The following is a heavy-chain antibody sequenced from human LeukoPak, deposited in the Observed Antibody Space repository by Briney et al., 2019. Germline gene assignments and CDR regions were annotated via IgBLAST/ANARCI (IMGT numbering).Heavy chain of an antibody. Sequence: GGSLRPSCAASGFTFSSYSMNWVRQAPGKGLEWVSSISSSSSYIYYADSVKGRFTISRDNAKNSLYLQMNSLRAEDTAVYYCARLGDSYATDYWGQGTLVTVSS. CDR3: ARLGDSYATDY. J-gene: IGHJ4*02. V-gene: IGHV3-21*01. CDR2: ISSSSSYI. D-gene: IGHD5-18*01. CDR1: GFTFSSYS.